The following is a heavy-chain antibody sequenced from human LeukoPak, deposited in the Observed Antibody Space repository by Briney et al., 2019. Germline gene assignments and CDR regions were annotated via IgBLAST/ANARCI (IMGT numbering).Heavy chain of an antibody. V-gene: IGHV3-30*02. Sequence: GGSLRLSCAASGFTFSSYGMHWVRQAPGKGLEWVAFIRYDGSNKYYADSVKGRFTISRDNSKNTLYLQMNSLRAEDTAVYYCAGGLEMVYARTDAFDIWGQGTMVTVSS. D-gene: IGHD2-8*01. J-gene: IGHJ3*02. CDR2: IRYDGSNK. CDR3: AGGLEMVYARTDAFDI. CDR1: GFTFSSYG.